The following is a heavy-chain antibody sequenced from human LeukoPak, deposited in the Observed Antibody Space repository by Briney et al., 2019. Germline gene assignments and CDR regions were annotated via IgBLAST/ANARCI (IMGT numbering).Heavy chain of an antibody. CDR2: IYHSGST. Sequence: PSETLSLTCAVSGGSISSGGYSWRWIRQPPGKGLEWIGYIYHSGSTYYNPSLKSRVTISVDRSKNQFSLKLSSVTAADTAVYYCARAEGYCSGGSCYLDYYGMDVWGQGTTVTVSS. J-gene: IGHJ6*02. V-gene: IGHV4-30-2*01. CDR1: GGSISSGGYS. D-gene: IGHD2-15*01. CDR3: ARAEGYCSGGSCYLDYYGMDV.